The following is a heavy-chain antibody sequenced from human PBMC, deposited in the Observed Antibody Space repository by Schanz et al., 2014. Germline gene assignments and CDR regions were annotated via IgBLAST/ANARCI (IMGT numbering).Heavy chain of an antibody. CDR1: GFTISSYS. D-gene: IGHD3-22*01. V-gene: IGHV3-23*04. CDR3: AKEPSHGDYDYYCDY. Sequence: EVHLVESGGGLVKRGGSLRLSCAASGFTISSYSMNWVRQAPGKGLEWVSAISGSGGSTYYADSVKGRFTISRDNSKNTLYLQMNSLRAEDTAVYYCAKEPSHGDYDYYCDYWGQGTLGTVSS. CDR2: ISGSGGST. J-gene: IGHJ4*02.